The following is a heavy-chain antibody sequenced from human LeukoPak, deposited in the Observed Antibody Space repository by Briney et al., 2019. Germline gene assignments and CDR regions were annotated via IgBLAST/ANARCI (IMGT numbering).Heavy chain of an antibody. D-gene: IGHD3-22*01. CDR2: IYYSGST. Sequence: SETLSLTCTVSGGSISSGGYYWSWIRQHPGKGLEWIGYIYYSGSTNYNPSLKSRVTISVDTSKNQFSLKLSSVTAADTAVYYCARARGYYDSSGYSTKARVFDYWGQGTLVTVSS. J-gene: IGHJ4*02. CDR1: GGSISSGGYY. V-gene: IGHV4-61*08. CDR3: ARARGYYDSSGYSTKARVFDY.